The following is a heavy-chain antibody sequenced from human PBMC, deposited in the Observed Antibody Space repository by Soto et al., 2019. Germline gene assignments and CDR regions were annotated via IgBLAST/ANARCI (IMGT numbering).Heavy chain of an antibody. Sequence: QVQLVQSGAEVKKTGSSVKVSCKASVGTFSSYAISWVRQDPGHGLEWMGVIIPIFGTANYAQKLQGRVTSTADESKSTAYMELSSLRSEDTAVYYCARDAAMVVVPAAIETPYYSYGMDVWGQGTTVTVSS. CDR2: IIPIFGTA. V-gene: IGHV1-69*01. CDR1: VGTFSSYA. D-gene: IGHD2-2*01. CDR3: ARDAAMVVVPAAIETPYYSYGMDV. J-gene: IGHJ6*02.